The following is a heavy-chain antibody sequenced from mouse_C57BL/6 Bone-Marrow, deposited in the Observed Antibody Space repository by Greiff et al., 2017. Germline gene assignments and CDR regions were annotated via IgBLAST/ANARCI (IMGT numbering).Heavy chain of an antibody. D-gene: IGHD1-1*01. Sequence: VQLQQSGPELVKPGDSVKISCKASGYSFTGYFMNWVMQSHGKSLAWIGRINPYNGDTFYNQKFKGKATLTVDKSSSTAHMELRSLTSEDSAVYYCARPLLFYGSSGYAMDYGGQGTSVTVSS. CDR2: INPYNGDT. J-gene: IGHJ4*01. CDR1: GYSFTGYF. V-gene: IGHV1-20*01. CDR3: ARPLLFYGSSGYAMDY.